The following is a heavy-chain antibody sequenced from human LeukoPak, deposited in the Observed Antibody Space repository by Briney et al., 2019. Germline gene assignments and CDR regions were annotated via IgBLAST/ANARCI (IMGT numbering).Heavy chain of an antibody. D-gene: IGHD5-18*01. CDR1: GYSFTNYW. Sequence: GESLKISCKGSGYSFTNYWIGWVRQMPGKGLEWMGIIYPGDSDTRYSPSSQGQVTISADKSISTAYLQWSSLTASDTAMYHCARHTPMANFDYWGQGTLVTVSS. CDR2: IYPGDSDT. J-gene: IGHJ4*02. V-gene: IGHV5-51*01. CDR3: ARHTPMANFDY.